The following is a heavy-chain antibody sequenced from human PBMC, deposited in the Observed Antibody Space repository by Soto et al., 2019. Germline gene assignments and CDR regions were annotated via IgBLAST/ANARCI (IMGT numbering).Heavy chain of an antibody. CDR1: GGTFSSYA. CDR3: ARGGTNSGWYVYYYYGMDV. Sequence: QVQLVQSGAEVKKPGSSVKVSCKASGGTFSSYAISWVRQAPGQGLEWMGGIIPIFGTANYAQKFQGRVTITADESTSTAYMELSSLRSEDTAVYYCARGGTNSGWYVYYYYGMDVWGQGTTVTVSS. J-gene: IGHJ6*02. CDR2: IIPIFGTA. D-gene: IGHD6-19*01. V-gene: IGHV1-69*01.